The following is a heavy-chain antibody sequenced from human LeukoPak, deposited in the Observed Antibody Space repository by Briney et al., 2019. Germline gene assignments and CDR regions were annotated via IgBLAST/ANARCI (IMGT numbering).Heavy chain of an antibody. CDR3: ASTYDFWSGYDYYYYMDV. J-gene: IGHJ6*03. D-gene: IGHD3-3*01. Sequence: GGSLRFSCEASGFTFGSYSMYWVRQAPGKGLEWISYISSSSSTTHYADSVKGRFTISRDDAKYSLYLQMNSLRAEDTAVYYCASTYDFWSGYDYYYYMDVWGRGTSVTVSS. V-gene: IGHV3-48*01. CDR1: GFTFGSYS. CDR2: ISSSSSTT.